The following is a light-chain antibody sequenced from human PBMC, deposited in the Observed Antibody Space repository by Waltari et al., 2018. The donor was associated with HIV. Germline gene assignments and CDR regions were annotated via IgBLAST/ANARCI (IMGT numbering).Light chain of an antibody. Sequence: EIVLTQSPVTLSLSPGDRATLSCSASQNIRNYLGWYQQKSGQAPTLLIYDASTSAAGIPARFTGSGSGTDFTLTIGSLEPEDFAIYYCQQRSNWPGTFGPGTRVDVK. CDR1: QNIRNY. J-gene: IGKJ1*01. CDR2: DAS. CDR3: QQRSNWPGT. V-gene: IGKV3-11*01.